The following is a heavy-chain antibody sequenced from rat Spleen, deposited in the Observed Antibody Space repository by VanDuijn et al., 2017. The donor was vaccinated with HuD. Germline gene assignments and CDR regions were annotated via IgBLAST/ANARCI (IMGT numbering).Heavy chain of an antibody. CDR3: VREDLGVRD. CDR1: GFTFSTFP. J-gene: IGHJ2*01. V-gene: IGHV5-46*01. D-gene: IGHD4-3*01. CDR2: ISPSGGST. Sequence: EVQLVESGGGLVQPGRSLKLSCAASGFTFSTFPMAWVRQAPKMGLEWVASISPSGGSTYYRDSVKGRFTISRDNAKSTLYLQMSKLGSEDTAIYYCVREDLGVRDWGQGVMVTVSS.